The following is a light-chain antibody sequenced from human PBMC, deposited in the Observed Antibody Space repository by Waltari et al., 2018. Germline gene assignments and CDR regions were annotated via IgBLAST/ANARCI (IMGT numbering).Light chain of an antibody. CDR1: QSVRRS. CDR3: QKYVSLPAT. J-gene: IGKJ1*01. V-gene: IGKV3-20*01. CDR2: DAS. Sequence: EIVLTQSPGTLSLSPGERVTLSCRASQSVRRSLAWYQQKPGQAPRLLIYDASSRATGSPDRCSGSGSGTDFSLTISRLEPEDSAVYYCQKYVSLPATFGQGTKVEIK.